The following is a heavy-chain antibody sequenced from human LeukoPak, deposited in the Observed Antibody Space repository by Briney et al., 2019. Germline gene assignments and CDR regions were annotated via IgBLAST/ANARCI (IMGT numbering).Heavy chain of an antibody. Sequence: GASVKVSFKASGYTFTSCYMHWGRQPPGQGLGLVGIINPSGGSTSYAQKLQGRVTMTRDTSTSTVYMDLSSLRSEDTAVYYCARVQGYYYYGMDVWGQGTTVTVSS. V-gene: IGHV1-46*01. J-gene: IGHJ6*02. CDR2: INPSGGST. CDR3: ARVQGYYYYGMDV. CDR1: GYTFTSCY.